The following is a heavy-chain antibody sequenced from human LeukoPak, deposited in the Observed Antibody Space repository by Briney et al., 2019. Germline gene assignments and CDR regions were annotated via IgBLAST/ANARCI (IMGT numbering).Heavy chain of an antibody. V-gene: IGHV4-4*09. CDR3: ARQPLLGSYWFFDL. CDR1: GASIRSYY. D-gene: IGHD2-8*02. J-gene: IGHJ2*01. CDR2: IYTSGTT. Sequence: PSETLSLTCSVSGASIRSYYWSWIRQPPGKGLEWTGYIYTSGTTSYSPSLKSRVTISMDTSKNQFSLNLSSVTAADTAVYYCARQPLLGSYWFFDLWGRGTLVTVSS.